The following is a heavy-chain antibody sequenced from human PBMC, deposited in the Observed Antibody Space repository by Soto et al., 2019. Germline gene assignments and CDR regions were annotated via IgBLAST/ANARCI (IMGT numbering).Heavy chain of an antibody. CDR2: ISYDGSNK. CDR3: EVAMVKGGIDY. Sequence: QVQLVESGGGVVQPGRSLRLSCAASGFTFSSYGMHWVRQAPGKGLEWVAVISYDGSNKYYADSVKDRFTISRDNSKNTLYLQMNSLRAEDTAVYYCEVAMVKGGIDYWGQGTLVTVSS. D-gene: IGHD5-18*01. CDR1: GFTFSSYG. J-gene: IGHJ4*02. V-gene: IGHV3-30*03.